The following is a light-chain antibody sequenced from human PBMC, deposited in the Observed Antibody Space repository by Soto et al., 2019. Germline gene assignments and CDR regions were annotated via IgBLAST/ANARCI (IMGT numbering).Light chain of an antibody. J-gene: IGLJ1*01. Sequence: QSALTQPASVSGSPGQSITISCTGTSSDIGVYNHVSWYQQHPGKAPKLMIYDVSNRPSGVSNRFSGSKSGNTASLTISGLQPEDEADYYCSSFTSTSTNYVFGTGTKRTVL. CDR1: SSDIGVYNH. CDR2: DVS. V-gene: IGLV2-14*01. CDR3: SSFTSTSTNYV.